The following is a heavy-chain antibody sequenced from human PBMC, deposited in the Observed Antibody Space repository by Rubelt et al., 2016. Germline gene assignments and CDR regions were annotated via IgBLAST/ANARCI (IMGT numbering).Heavy chain of an antibody. D-gene: IGHD7-27*01. CDR2: IYYNGNT. J-gene: IGHJ6*02. CDR1: GGSLSSYY. CDR3: ARHWDYDGMDV. Sequence: QVQLQESGPGLVKPSETLSLTCTVSGGSLSSYYWNWIRQPPGKGLEWIGYIYYNGNTNYNPSLKIRVTISIDTSKNQFSLGLGSVTAADTAVYYCARHWDYDGMDVWGQGTTVTVS. V-gene: IGHV4-59*08.